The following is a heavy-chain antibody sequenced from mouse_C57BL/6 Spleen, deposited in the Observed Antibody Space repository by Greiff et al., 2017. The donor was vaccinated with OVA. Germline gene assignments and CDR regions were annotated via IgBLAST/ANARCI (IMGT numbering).Heavy chain of an antibody. CDR1: GYAFTNYL. CDR3: ARRADGQRGFAY. J-gene: IGHJ3*01. Sequence: QVQLQQSGAELVRPGTSVKVSCKASGYAFTNYLIEWVKQRPGPGLEWIGVINPGSGGTNYNEKFKGKATLTADKSSSTAYMQLSSLTSEDSAVYFCARRADGQRGFAYWGQGTLVTVSA. CDR2: INPGSGGT. D-gene: IGHD2-3*01. V-gene: IGHV1-54*01.